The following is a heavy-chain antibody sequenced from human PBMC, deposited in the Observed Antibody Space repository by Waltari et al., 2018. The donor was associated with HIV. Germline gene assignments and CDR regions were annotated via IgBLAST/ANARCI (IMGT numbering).Heavy chain of an antibody. CDR1: GYSISSGYY. V-gene: IGHV4-38-2*01. Sequence: QVQLQESGPGLVKPSETLSLTCAVSGYSISSGYYWGWIRQPPGKGLEWIGMLYHSGYTYYNPSLKSRISISLDTSKNHFSLKLSSVTAADTAVYFCARAVLRYFDNWFDPWGQGTLVTVS. J-gene: IGHJ5*02. CDR2: LYHSGYT. CDR3: ARAVLRYFDNWFDP. D-gene: IGHD3-9*01.